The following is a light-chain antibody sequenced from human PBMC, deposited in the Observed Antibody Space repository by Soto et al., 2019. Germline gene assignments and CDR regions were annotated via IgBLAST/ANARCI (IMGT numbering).Light chain of an antibody. V-gene: IGLV2-11*01. J-gene: IGLJ1*01. CDR3: CSYAGSYTYV. CDR2: SVS. CDR1: SSDVGGHNY. Sequence: QSVLTQPRSVSGSPGQSVTISCTGTSSDVGGHNYVSWYQQYPGKAPRLLLSSVSKRPSGVPDRFSGSKSVNTASLTISGLQAEDGADYYCCSYAGSYTYVFGTGTKVTVL.